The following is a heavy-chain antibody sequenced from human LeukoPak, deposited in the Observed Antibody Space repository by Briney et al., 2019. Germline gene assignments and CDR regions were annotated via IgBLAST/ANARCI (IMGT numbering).Heavy chain of an antibody. CDR2: ISYDGNNK. V-gene: IGHV3-30*04. J-gene: IGHJ4*02. CDR3: ASAPADGSGYYNFDQ. CDR1: GFTFSSYA. D-gene: IGHD3-22*01. Sequence: GGSLRLSCAASGFTFSSYAMHWVRQAPGKGLEWVTIISYDGNNKYYADSVKGRFTISRDNSKNTLYLQMNSLRAEDTAVYYCASAPADGSGYYNFDQWGQGTLVTVSS.